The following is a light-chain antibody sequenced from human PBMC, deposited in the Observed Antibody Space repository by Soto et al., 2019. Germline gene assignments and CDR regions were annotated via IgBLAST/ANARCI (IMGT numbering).Light chain of an antibody. Sequence: EIELTQSPGTLSLSPGERATLSCRASQSVSSNYLAWYQQKPGQAPRLLMYDASSRATGIPDRFSGSGSGTEFTLTISSLQPDDFATYYCQQYNTSSRTFGQGTKVDIK. CDR1: QSVSSNY. J-gene: IGKJ1*01. CDR2: DAS. CDR3: QQYNTSSRT. V-gene: IGKV3-20*01.